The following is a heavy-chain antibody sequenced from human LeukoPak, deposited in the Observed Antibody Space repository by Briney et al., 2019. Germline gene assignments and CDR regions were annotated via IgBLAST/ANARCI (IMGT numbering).Heavy chain of an antibody. CDR1: GFTFSSYG. J-gene: IGHJ5*02. CDR3: ARGNYFGSGSFRTYNWFDP. V-gene: IGHV3-30*02. CDR2: IRYDGSNK. D-gene: IGHD3-10*01. Sequence: GGSLRLSCAASGFTFSSYGMHWVRQAPGKGLEWVAFIRYDGSNKYYADSVKGRFTISRDNAKNSLSLQLSSLRAEDTAVYYCARGNYFGSGSFRTYNWFDPWGQGTLVTVSS.